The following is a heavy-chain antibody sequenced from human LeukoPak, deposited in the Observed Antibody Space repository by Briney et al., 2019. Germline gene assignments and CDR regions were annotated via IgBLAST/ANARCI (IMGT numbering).Heavy chain of an antibody. Sequence: GESLKISCKGSGYSFTSYWIGWVRQMPGKGLEWMGIIYPGDSDTRYSPSFQGQVTISADKSISTAYLQWSSLKASDTAMYYCARLNYDSSTGGTPGAFDIWGQGTMVTVSS. CDR2: IYPGDSDT. J-gene: IGHJ3*02. D-gene: IGHD3-22*01. CDR3: ARLNYDSSTGGTPGAFDI. CDR1: GYSFTSYW. V-gene: IGHV5-51*01.